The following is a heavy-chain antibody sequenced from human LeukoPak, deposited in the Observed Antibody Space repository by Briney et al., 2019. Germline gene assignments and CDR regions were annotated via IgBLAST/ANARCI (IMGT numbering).Heavy chain of an antibody. D-gene: IGHD6-6*01. J-gene: IGHJ3*02. CDR2: IYYSGST. Sequence: SETLSLTCAVSGGSISSGGYSWRWIRQPPGKGLEWTGYIYYSGSTYYNPSLKSRVTISVDTSKNQFSLKLSSVTAADTAVYYCARVEWGYSSSFSAFDIWGQGTMVTVSS. V-gene: IGHV4-30-4*07. CDR1: GGSISSGGYS. CDR3: ARVEWGYSSSFSAFDI.